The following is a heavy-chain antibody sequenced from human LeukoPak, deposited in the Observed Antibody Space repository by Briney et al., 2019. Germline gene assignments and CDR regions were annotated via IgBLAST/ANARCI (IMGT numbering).Heavy chain of an antibody. Sequence: GGSLRLSCAASGFTFSSYAMSWVRQAPGKGREWVSALSGSGGSIYYADSVKGRFTISRDNSQNTLYLQMNSLRAEDTAVYYCAKDDYGDDIFDYWGQGTLVTVSS. CDR1: GFTFSSYA. CDR3: AKDDYGDDIFDY. J-gene: IGHJ4*02. CDR2: LSGSGGSI. V-gene: IGHV3-23*01. D-gene: IGHD4-17*01.